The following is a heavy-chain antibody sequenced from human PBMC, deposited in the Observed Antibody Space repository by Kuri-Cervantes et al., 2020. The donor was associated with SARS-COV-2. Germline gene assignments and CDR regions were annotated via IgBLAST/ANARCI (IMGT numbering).Heavy chain of an antibody. D-gene: IGHD2-2*01. CDR2: IWYDGSNK. CDR1: GFTFSSYG. Sequence: GESLKISCAASGFTFSSYGMHWVRQAPGKGLEWVAVIWYDGSNKYYADSVKGRFTISRDNSKNTLYLQMNSLRAEDTAAYYCARDLGYCSSTSCRYGMDVWGQGTTVTVSS. J-gene: IGHJ6*02. V-gene: IGHV3-33*08. CDR3: ARDLGYCSSTSCRYGMDV.